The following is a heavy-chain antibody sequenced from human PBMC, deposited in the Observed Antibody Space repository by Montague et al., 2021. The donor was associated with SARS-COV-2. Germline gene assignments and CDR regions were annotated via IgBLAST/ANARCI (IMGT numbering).Heavy chain of an antibody. CDR3: AGDRGRFWHFDL. CDR2: SYYSGST. J-gene: IGHJ2*01. V-gene: IGHV4-59*01. D-gene: IGHD5-12*01. Sequence: SETLSLTCTVSGGSISSYCWNWVRQSPGKGLELMGYSYYSGSTXXXPSXKIRVTISVDTSKSRMSLRLNSVTAADTAVYYCAGDRGRFWHFDLWGRGTLVTVSS. CDR1: GGSISSYC.